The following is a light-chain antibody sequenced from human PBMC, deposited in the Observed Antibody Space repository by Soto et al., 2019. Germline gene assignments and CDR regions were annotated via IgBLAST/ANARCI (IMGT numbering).Light chain of an antibody. CDR3: QQYNNWPET. CDR2: DAS. V-gene: IGKV3-15*01. CDR1: QSVSSN. Sequence: EIVMTQSPATLSVSPGERATLSCRASQSVSSNLAGYQQKVGQAPRVLIYDASTRATGIPGRFSGSGSGTEFTLTISSLQSEDFAVYYCQQYNNWPETFGQGTKVEIK. J-gene: IGKJ1*01.